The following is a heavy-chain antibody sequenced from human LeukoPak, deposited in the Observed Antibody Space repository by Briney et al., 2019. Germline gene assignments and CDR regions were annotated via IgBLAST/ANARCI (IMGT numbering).Heavy chain of an antibody. CDR2: IYASGSI. CDR1: GGSITNFF. CDR3: ARSARSNYFYMDV. D-gene: IGHD2-15*01. V-gene: IGHV4-4*07. Sequence: PSETLSLTCSVSGGSITNFFWTWIRQPAGKGLEYIGRIYASGSIDYNPSLKSRVTMSVDTSNNQFSLNLTSVTAADTALYFCARSARSNYFYMDVWGKGTSVTVSS. J-gene: IGHJ6*03.